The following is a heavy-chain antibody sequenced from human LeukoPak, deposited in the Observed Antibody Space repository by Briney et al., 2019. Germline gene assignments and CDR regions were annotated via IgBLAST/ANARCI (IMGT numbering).Heavy chain of an antibody. D-gene: IGHD2-15*01. V-gene: IGHV3-9*03. Sequence: GGSLRLSCAASGYTFDDYAMHWVRQAPAKGLEWVSGISWNSGTKDYADSVEGRFTISRDNAKNSLYLQMNSLRAEDMALYYCAKGPKDIALGIDYWGQGTLVTVSS. CDR1: GYTFDDYA. CDR2: ISWNSGTK. CDR3: AKGPKDIALGIDY. J-gene: IGHJ4*02.